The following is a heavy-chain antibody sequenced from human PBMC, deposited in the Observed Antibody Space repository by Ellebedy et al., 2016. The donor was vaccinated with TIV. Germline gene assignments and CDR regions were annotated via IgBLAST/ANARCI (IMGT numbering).Heavy chain of an antibody. J-gene: IGHJ4*02. Sequence: GESLKISCAASGFTXSTYSXHWVRXAPGKGLEWVSYISIGSSTIYYADSVKGRFTISRDNAKNSLYLQMNSLRDEDTAVYYWVGDCTNGVCPEYWGQGTLVTVSS. D-gene: IGHD2-8*01. V-gene: IGHV3-48*02. CDR2: ISIGSSTI. CDR3: VGDCTNGVCPEY. CDR1: GFTXSTYS.